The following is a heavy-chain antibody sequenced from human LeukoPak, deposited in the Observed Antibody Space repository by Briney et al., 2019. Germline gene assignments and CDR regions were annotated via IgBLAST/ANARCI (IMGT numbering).Heavy chain of an antibody. D-gene: IGHD4-23*01. Sequence: GGSLRLSCAASGFTFSSYEMNWVRQAPGKGLEWVSYISTSGTTIYYADSVKGRFTISRDNAKNSLYLQMNSLRAEDTAVYYCARGSTVANYAFDIWGQGTMVTVSS. CDR3: ARGSTVANYAFDI. V-gene: IGHV3-48*03. CDR1: GFTFSSYE. J-gene: IGHJ3*02. CDR2: ISTSGTTI.